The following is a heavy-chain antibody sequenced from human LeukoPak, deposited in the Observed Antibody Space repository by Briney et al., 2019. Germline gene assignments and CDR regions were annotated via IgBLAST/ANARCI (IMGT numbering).Heavy chain of an antibody. D-gene: IGHD2-2*01. J-gene: IGHJ4*02. V-gene: IGHV4-59*01. CDR2: IYFGGTT. CDR3: ARIQVVPAAMQHFDY. CDR1: NGSISSYY. Sequence: PSETLSLTCTVSNGSISSYYWSWIRQPPGKGLEWIGYIYFGGTTNYNASLKSRVTISVDTSKNQFSLNLSSVTAADTAVYYCARIQVVPAAMQHFDYWGQGTLVTVSS.